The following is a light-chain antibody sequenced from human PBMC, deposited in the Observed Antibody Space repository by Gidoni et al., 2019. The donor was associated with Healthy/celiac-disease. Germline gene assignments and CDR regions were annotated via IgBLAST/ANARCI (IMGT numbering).Light chain of an antibody. CDR2: AAS. CDR3: QQYYSSPYT. V-gene: IGKV1-8*01. J-gene: IGKJ2*01. Sequence: AIRMTQSPSSFSASIGDRVTITCRASQGISSYLDWYQQKPGKAPKLLIYAASTLQSGVQSRFSGSGSGTDFTLTISCLQSEDFATYYCQQYYSSPYTFGQGTKLEIK. CDR1: QGISSY.